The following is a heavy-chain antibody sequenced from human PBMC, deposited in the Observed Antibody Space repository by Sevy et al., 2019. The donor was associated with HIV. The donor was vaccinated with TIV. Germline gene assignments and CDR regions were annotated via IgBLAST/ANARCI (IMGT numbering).Heavy chain of an antibody. CDR1: GFTFSSYA. CDR2: ISGSGGST. D-gene: IGHD6-19*01. CDR3: AKDGRQWLIGGDY. V-gene: IGHV3-23*01. J-gene: IGHJ4*02. Sequence: GGSLRLSCAASGFTFSSYAMSWVRQAPGKGLEWVSAISGSGGSTYYADSVKGRFTISRDNSKNTLYLQMNSLRVEDTAVYYCAKDGRQWLIGGDYWGQGTLVTVSS.